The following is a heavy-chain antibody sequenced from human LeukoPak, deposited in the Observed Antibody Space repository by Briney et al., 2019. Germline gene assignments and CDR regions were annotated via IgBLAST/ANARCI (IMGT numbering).Heavy chain of an antibody. D-gene: IGHD3-22*01. CDR1: GFTFSNAW. CDR3: AKDQYPYYYDSSPNWFDP. Sequence: GGSLRLSCAASGFTFSNAWMSWVRQAPGKGLEWVGRIKSKTDGGTTDYAAPVKGRFTISRDDSKNTLYLQMNSLKTEDTAVYYCAKDQYPYYYDSSPNWFDPWGQGTLVTVSS. J-gene: IGHJ5*02. CDR2: IKSKTDGGTT. V-gene: IGHV3-15*01.